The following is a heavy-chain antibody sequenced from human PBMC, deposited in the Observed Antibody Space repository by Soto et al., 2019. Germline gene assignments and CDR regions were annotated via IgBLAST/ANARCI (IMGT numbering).Heavy chain of an antibody. CDR3: AKGRYYYVRYGMDV. D-gene: IGHD3-10*02. Sequence: EVQLVESGGGLVQPGGSLRLSCAASGFTFSSYSMNWVRQAPGKGLEWVSYISSSSSTIYYADSVKGRFTISRDNAKNSLYLQMNSLRDEDTAVYYCAKGRYYYVRYGMDVWGQGTTVTVSS. CDR1: GFTFSSYS. V-gene: IGHV3-48*02. J-gene: IGHJ6*02. CDR2: ISSSSSTI.